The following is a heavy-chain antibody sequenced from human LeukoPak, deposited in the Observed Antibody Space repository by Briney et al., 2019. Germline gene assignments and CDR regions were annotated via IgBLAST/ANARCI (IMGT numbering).Heavy chain of an antibody. D-gene: IGHD1-1*01. CDR2: INYKGRDT. V-gene: IGHV3-74*03. Sequence: GGSLRLSCVASGFRFGDNYWMHWVRQAPGKGLEWVARINYKGRDTTYADSVKGRFAISRDNTKNTLYLNMNNLRAEDTAVYYCARAPEQGACDYWGPGTLVSVSS. CDR3: ARAPEQGACDY. CDR1: GFRFGDNYW. J-gene: IGHJ4*02.